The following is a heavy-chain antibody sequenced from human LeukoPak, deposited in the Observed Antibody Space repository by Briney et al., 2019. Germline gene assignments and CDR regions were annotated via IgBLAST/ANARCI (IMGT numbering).Heavy chain of an antibody. Sequence: ASVKVSCKASGYTIRNSGVTWVRQAPGQGLEWMECINPYNGNTNYAQMFQGRVTMSTDTSTNTASMELKSLRSDDTAVYFCARVGAAGEFPDAFDTWGQGTLVTVSS. V-gene: IGHV1-18*01. D-gene: IGHD3-16*01. J-gene: IGHJ3*02. CDR1: GYTIRNSG. CDR2: INPYNGNT. CDR3: ARVGAAGEFPDAFDT.